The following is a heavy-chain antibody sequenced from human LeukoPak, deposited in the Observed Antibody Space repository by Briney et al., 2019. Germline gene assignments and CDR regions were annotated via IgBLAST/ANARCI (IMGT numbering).Heavy chain of an antibody. CDR2: IKSKTDGGTT. J-gene: IGHJ4*02. CDR1: GFTLNNAW. CDR3: ATDIRPKYFYDSSGYYALDY. Sequence: GGSLRLSCAASGFTLNNAWMSWVRQAPGKGLEWVGRIKSKTDGGTTDYAAPVKGRFTFSRDDSKNTLYLHMNSLKTEDTAVYYCATDIRPKYFYDSSGYYALDYWGQGTLVTVSS. V-gene: IGHV3-15*01. D-gene: IGHD3-22*01.